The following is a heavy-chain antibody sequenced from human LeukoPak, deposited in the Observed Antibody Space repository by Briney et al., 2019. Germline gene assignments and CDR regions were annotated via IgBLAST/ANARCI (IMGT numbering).Heavy chain of an antibody. CDR1: GYTFAGSF. CDR2: INPKSGGT. CDR3: ARAARKNYYDSSGHFDY. Sequence: ASLTVSCKTSGYTFAGSFIHWVRQAPGQGLGWMGWINPKSGGTDYAQKFQGRVTMTRDTSISTAYMELSSLRSDDTAVYYCARAARKNYYDSSGHFDYWGQGTMVTVSS. V-gene: IGHV1-2*02. J-gene: IGHJ4*02. D-gene: IGHD3-22*01.